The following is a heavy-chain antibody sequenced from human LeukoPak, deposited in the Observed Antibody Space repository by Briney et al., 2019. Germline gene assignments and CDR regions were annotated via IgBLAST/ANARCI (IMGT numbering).Heavy chain of an antibody. J-gene: IGHJ5*02. CDR1: GFSFSSYG. CDR3: ARTYYYDSSGYREDWFDP. Sequence: GGSLRLSCAASGFSFSSYGFHWVRQAPGKGLDWVSAISYDGKNIHYADSVKGRFTISRDNAKKSLYLQMNSLRAEDTAVYYCARTYYYDSSGYREDWFDPWGQGTLVTVSS. V-gene: IGHV3-33*01. CDR2: ISYDGKNI. D-gene: IGHD3-22*01.